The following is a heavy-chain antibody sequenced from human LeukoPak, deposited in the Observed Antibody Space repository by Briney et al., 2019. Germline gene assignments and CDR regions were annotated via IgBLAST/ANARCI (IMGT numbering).Heavy chain of an antibody. Sequence: SETLSLTCTVSGGSFSSSSYYWGWIRQPPGKGLEWIGSIYYSGSTYYNPSLKSRVTISVDTSKNQFSLKLSSVTAADTAVYYCARGYYEWGWFDPWGQGTLVTVSS. CDR2: IYYSGST. CDR3: ARGYYEWGWFDP. V-gene: IGHV4-39*01. D-gene: IGHD3-22*01. J-gene: IGHJ5*02. CDR1: GGSFSSSSYY.